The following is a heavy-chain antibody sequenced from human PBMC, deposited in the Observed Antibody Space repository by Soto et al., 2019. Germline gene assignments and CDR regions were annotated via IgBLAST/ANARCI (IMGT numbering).Heavy chain of an antibody. V-gene: IGHV3-23*01. D-gene: IGHD3-9*01. CDR3: AKDGDFYDIVTGYYLTGHYFDY. CDR1: GFIFNNYA. J-gene: IGHJ4*01. CDR2: ISAGGGSP. Sequence: PGGALRLSCADSGFIFNNYAMSWVRQAPGKGLEWVSFISAGGGSPNYADSVKGRFTISRDNSKNMVYLQMNSLRAEDTAVYYCAKDGDFYDIVTGYYLTGHYFDYWRHGTPVTVSS.